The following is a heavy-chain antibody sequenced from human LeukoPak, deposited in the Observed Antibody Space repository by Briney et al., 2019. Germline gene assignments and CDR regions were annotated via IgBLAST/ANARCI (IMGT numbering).Heavy chain of an antibody. D-gene: IGHD3-3*01. V-gene: IGHV3-33*01. CDR3: ARDFWSGYSHYYGMDV. J-gene: IGHJ6*02. Sequence: GRSLRLSCAASGFTFSSYGMHWVRQAPGKGLEWVAVIWYDGSNKYYADSVKGRFTISRDNSKNTLYLQMNSLRADDTAVYYCARDFWSGYSHYYGMDVWGQGTTVTVSS. CDR2: IWYDGSNK. CDR1: GFTFSSYG.